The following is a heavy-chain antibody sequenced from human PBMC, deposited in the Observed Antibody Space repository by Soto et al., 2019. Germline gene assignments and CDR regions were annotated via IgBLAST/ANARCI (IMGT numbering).Heavy chain of an antibody. Sequence: EVQLVESGGGLIQPGGSLRLSCAASGFTVNSDYMNWIRQTPGKGLEWVAFIYNGESTHYADSVKGRFTISGDRSKNTLYIQMNSLRIEDTAVYYCARDGRGLGKLSLFEYWGQGTLVTVSS. CDR3: ARDGRGLGKLSLFEY. CDR1: GFTVNSDY. CDR2: IYNGEST. J-gene: IGHJ4*02. V-gene: IGHV3-53*01. D-gene: IGHD3-16*01.